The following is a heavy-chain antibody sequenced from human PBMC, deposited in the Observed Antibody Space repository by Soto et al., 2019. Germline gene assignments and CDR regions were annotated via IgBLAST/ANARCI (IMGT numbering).Heavy chain of an antibody. CDR2: ISGSAGNT. V-gene: IGHV3-23*01. CDR3: AKGGDYVTYYFDY. CDR1: GFSFSGHA. D-gene: IGHD3-10*02. J-gene: IGHJ4*02. Sequence: GGSLRLSCAASGFSFSGHAMNWVRQAPGKGLEWVASISGSAGNTYYADSVKGRFTTSRDNSKNTLYLQMKSLRADDTAVYYCAKGGDYVTYYFDYWGQGTLVTVSS.